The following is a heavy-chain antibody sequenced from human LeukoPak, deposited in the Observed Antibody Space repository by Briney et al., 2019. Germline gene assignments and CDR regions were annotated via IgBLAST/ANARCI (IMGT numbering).Heavy chain of an antibody. V-gene: IGHV3-7*01. D-gene: IGHD3-16*01. CDR2: IKQDGSKK. Sequence: PGGSLRLSCVASGFPFSSYWMTWVRQAPGKGLEWVANIKQDGSKKSYVDSVKGRFTISRDNAKNSLYLQMNSLRAEDTAVYYCARLGGIPDYWGQGTLVTVSS. CDR3: ARLGGIPDY. J-gene: IGHJ4*02. CDR1: GFPFSSYW.